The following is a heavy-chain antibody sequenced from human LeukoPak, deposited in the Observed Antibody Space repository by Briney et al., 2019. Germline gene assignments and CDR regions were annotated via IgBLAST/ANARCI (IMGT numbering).Heavy chain of an antibody. CDR2: IYTTGST. J-gene: IGHJ5*02. D-gene: IGHD6-13*01. CDR3: ARDLGAAGFLDP. CDR1: GGSITNGGYY. V-gene: IGHV4-61*02. Sequence: SETLSLTCTVSGGSITNGGYYWSWIRQPAGKGLEWIGRIYTTGSTNYNPSLKSRVTISLDTSKNQFSLKLSSVTAADTAVYYCARDLGAAGFLDPWGQGTLVTVSS.